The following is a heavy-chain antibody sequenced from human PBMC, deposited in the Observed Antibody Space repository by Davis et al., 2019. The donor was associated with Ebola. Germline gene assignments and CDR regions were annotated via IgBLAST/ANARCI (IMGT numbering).Heavy chain of an antibody. CDR2: IYAGDSDT. D-gene: IGHD6-13*01. Sequence: GESLKISCKGSGFRFSSHWIAWVRQMPGKGLEWMGIIYAGDSDTRYSPSFEGQVTISDDKSISTAYLQWSSLKASDTAMYYCARLSSSSWFHGMDVWGQGTTVTVSS. V-gene: IGHV5-51*01. J-gene: IGHJ6*02. CDR3: ARLSSSSWFHGMDV. CDR1: GFRFSSHW.